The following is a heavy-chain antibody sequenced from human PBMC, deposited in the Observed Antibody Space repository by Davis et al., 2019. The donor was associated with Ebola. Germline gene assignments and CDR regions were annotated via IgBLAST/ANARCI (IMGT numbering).Heavy chain of an antibody. V-gene: IGHV4-4*02. J-gene: IGHJ5*02. CDR2: IYHSGST. D-gene: IGHD2-2*02. CDR3: ARSGKYCSSTSCYTNWFDP. Sequence: SETLSLTCAVSGGSISSSNWWSWVRQPPGKGLEWIGEIYHSGSTNYNPSLKSRVTISVDTSKNQFSLKLSSVTAADTAVYYCARSGKYCSSTSCYTNWFDPWGQGTLVTVSS. CDR1: GGSISSSNW.